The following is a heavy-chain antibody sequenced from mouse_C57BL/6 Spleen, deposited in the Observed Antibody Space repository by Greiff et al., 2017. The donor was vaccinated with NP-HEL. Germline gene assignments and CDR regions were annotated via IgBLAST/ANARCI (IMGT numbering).Heavy chain of an antibody. J-gene: IGHJ4*01. Sequence: VQLQQSGAELVRPGTSVKVSCKASGYAFTNYLIEWVKQRPGQGLEWIGVINPGSGGTNYNEKFKGKATLTADKSSSTAYMQLSSLTSEDSAVYFCARGGIYYGSSFYYAMDYWGQGTSVTVSS. CDR1: GYAFTNYL. V-gene: IGHV1-54*01. CDR3: ARGGIYYGSSFYYAMDY. D-gene: IGHD1-1*01. CDR2: INPGSGGT.